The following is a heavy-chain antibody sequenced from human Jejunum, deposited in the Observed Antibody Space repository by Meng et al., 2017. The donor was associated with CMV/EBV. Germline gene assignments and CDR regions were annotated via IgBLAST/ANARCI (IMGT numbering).Heavy chain of an antibody. CDR1: SESFSDYY. CDR3: ARSVDGTDV. CDR2: IYHSGTT. V-gene: IGHV4-34*01. Sequence: LSCAVYSESFSDYYWSWIRQPPGKGLEWIGEIYHSGTTNYNPSLKSRVTISVDTSKNQFSLKLTSVTAADTAVYYCARSVDGTDVWGQGTTVTVSS. J-gene: IGHJ6*02.